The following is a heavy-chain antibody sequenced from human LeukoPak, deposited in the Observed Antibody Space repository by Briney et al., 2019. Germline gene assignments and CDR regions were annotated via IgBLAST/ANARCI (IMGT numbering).Heavy chain of an antibody. CDR1: GGSISTSSYY. Sequence: SETLSLTCTVSGGSISTSSYYWGWVRQPPGKGLEWSGNIFYSGSTYYSPSLKSRVTISVDTSKNQFSLKLSSVTAADTAVYYCARVFDLDYAVSYYFDYWGQGTLVTVSS. CDR3: ARVFDLDYAVSYYFDY. D-gene: IGHD4-17*01. J-gene: IGHJ4*02. CDR2: IFYSGST. V-gene: IGHV4-39*07.